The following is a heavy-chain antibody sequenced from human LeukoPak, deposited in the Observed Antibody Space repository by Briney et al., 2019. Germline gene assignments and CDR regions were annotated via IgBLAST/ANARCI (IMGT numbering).Heavy chain of an antibody. V-gene: IGHV3-23*01. CDR1: GFTISSYA. CDR2: ISGSGGST. J-gene: IGHJ4*02. Sequence: PGGSLRRSCAASGFTISSYARSWLRQAPGKGLEWVSAISGSGGSTYYADSVKGRFTISRDNSKNTLYLQMNSLRGEGSVVYYCVYTIARYCSGGSCPFDYWGQGTLVTVSS. CDR3: VYTIARYCSGGSCPFDY. D-gene: IGHD2-15*01.